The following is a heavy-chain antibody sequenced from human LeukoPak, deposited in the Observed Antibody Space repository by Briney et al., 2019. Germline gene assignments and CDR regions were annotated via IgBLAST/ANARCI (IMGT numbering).Heavy chain of an antibody. V-gene: IGHV3-30-3*01. CDR1: GFTFSSYA. CDR2: ISYDGSNK. D-gene: IGHD3-10*01. CDR3: ARGIRITMVRGVTCPDY. Sequence: GRSLRLSCAASGFTFSSYAMHWVRQAPGKGLEWVAVISYDGSNKYYADSVKGRFTISRDNSKNTLYLQMNSLRAEDTAVYYCARGIRITMVRGVTCPDYWGQGTLVTVSS. J-gene: IGHJ4*02.